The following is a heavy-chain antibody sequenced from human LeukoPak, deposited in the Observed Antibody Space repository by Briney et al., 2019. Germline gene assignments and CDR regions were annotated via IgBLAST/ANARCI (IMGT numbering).Heavy chain of an antibody. V-gene: IGHV4-31*03. Sequence: PSETLSLTCTVSGGSISSGGYYWSWIRQHPGKGLEWIGYIYYSGSTYYNPSLKSRVTISVDTSKNQFSLKLSSVTAADTAVYYCARALTHDYGDYLRYYGMDVWGQGTTVTVSS. CDR2: IYYSGST. J-gene: IGHJ6*02. CDR3: ARALTHDYGDYLRYYGMDV. D-gene: IGHD4-17*01. CDR1: GGSISSGGYY.